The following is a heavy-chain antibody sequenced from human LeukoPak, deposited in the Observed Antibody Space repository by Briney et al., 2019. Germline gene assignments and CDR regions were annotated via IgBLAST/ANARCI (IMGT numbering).Heavy chain of an antibody. J-gene: IGHJ5*02. CDR3: ARARYYYDSKRKFDP. CDR1: GGSISSSSYY. CDR2: VYYSGYT. Sequence: PSETLSLTCTVSGGSISSSSYYWGWIRQPPGKGLEWIGSVYYSGYTYYNPSLKSRFTISVDTSNDQFSLKLSSVTAADTAVYYRARARYYYDSKRKFDPWGQGTLVTVSS. V-gene: IGHV4-39*01. D-gene: IGHD3-22*01.